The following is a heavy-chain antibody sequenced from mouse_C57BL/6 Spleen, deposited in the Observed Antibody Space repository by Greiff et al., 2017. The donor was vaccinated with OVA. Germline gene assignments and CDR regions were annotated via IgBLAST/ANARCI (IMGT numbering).Heavy chain of an antibody. V-gene: IGHV14-1*01. CDR2: IDPEDGDT. CDR3: SFYYANWDEAD. CDR1: GFNIKDYY. J-gene: IGHJ3*01. Sequence: EVQLQQSGAELVRPGASVKLSCTASGFNIKDYYMHWVKQRPEQGLEWIGRIDPEDGDTEYAPKFQGKATMTADTSSNTAYLQLSSLTSVDSGVYYYSFYYANWDEADWGQGTLVTVSA. D-gene: IGHD2-1*01.